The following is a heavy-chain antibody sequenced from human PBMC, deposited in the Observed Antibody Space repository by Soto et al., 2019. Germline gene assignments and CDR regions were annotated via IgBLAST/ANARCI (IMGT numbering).Heavy chain of an antibody. Sequence: SGPTLVNPTQTLTLTCTFSGFSLSTSGVGVGWIRQPPGKALEWLALIYWNDDKRYSPSLKSRLTITKDTSKNQVVLTMTNMDPVDTATYYCARAPLYYDFWSGYLNWFDPWGQGTLVTVS. J-gene: IGHJ5*02. D-gene: IGHD3-3*01. CDR3: ARAPLYYDFWSGYLNWFDP. CDR2: IYWNDDK. CDR1: GFSLSTSGVG. V-gene: IGHV2-5*01.